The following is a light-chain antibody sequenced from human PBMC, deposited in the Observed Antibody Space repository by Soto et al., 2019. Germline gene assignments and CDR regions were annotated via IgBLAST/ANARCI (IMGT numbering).Light chain of an antibody. CDR3: QVWDSLIDPLYV. V-gene: IGLV3-21*02. Sequence: SYELTQPPSVSVAPGQAARITCGGNNIGSKGVHWYQQKPGQAPVLVVYDDSDRPSGIPERFSGSNSGNTATLTISRVEAGDAADYYCQVWDSLIDPLYVFGTGTKLTVL. CDR2: DDS. CDR1: NIGSKG. J-gene: IGLJ1*01.